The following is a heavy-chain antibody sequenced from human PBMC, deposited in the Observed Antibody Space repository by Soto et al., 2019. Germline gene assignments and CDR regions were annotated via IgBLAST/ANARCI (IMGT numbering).Heavy chain of an antibody. D-gene: IGHD3-9*01. CDR3: ARDLLQMCTTRYQFDY. CDR2: INPNHGGT. J-gene: IGHJ4*02. V-gene: IGHV1-2*04. Sequence: YIHRVRQAPGQGLEWMGWINPNHGGTNYAQRFQGCVTMTSDTSITTAYMELTSLKSDDTAMYYCARDLLQMCTTRYQFDYWGQGTLVPVYS. CDR1: Y.